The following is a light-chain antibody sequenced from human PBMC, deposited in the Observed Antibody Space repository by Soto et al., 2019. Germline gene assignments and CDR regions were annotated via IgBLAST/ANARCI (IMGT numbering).Light chain of an antibody. CDR2: EVA. Sequence: VLTQPASVSGSPGQSITIPCTGTSVDVGSYILVSWYQQHPGKAPKLLIYEVAERPSGVSNRFSGSKSGSTASLTISGLQPDDEADYYCCSYAGNSEVFGTGTKVTVL. CDR3: CSYAGNSEV. J-gene: IGLJ1*01. V-gene: IGLV2-23*02. CDR1: SVDVGSYIL.